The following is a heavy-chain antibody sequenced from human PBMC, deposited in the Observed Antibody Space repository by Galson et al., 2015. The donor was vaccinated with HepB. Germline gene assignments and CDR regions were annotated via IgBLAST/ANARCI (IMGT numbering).Heavy chain of an antibody. CDR2: IYPNSGVT. CDR1: GYIFTDYY. Sequence: SVKVSCKASGYIFTDYYMYWVRQAPGQGLEWMGWIYPNSGVTRYAQRFQGRVTMTRDTSISTAYMEVSRLTSDDTAVYYCARDGDSEMVEFDSWGQGTLVTVSS. J-gene: IGHJ4*02. V-gene: IGHV1-2*02. CDR3: ARDGDSEMVEFDS. D-gene: IGHD2-21*01.